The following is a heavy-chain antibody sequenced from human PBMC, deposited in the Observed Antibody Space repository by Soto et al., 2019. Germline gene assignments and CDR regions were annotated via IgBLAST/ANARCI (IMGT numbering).Heavy chain of an antibody. CDR3: ARAGYCSGGTCFHGNCDY. V-gene: IGHV1-46*01. D-gene: IGHD2-15*01. CDR2: INPNGGST. CDR1: GYTFTTYY. Sequence: QVQLVQSGAEVKRPGASVKVSCKASGYTFTTYYMHWVRQAPGQGLEWLGIINPNGGSTTYAQKFQGRVTMNRDTSKSTVYLELSSLRSEDTAVYYCARAGYCSGGTCFHGNCDYWGQGTLVTVSA. J-gene: IGHJ4*02.